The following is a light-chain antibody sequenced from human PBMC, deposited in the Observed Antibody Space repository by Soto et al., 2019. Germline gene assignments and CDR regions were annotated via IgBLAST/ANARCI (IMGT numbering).Light chain of an antibody. J-gene: IGKJ1*01. CDR3: QQYYSTPWT. Sequence: EIVLTHSPGTLSLSPRESATLSCRARQSVSSYSLAWYQKKPGQAPRRLIYGASTRATGIPDRFSGSGSETEFTLTISSLQAEDVAVYYCQQYYSTPWTFGQGTKVDIK. CDR2: GAS. CDR1: QSVSSYS. V-gene: IGKV3-20*01.